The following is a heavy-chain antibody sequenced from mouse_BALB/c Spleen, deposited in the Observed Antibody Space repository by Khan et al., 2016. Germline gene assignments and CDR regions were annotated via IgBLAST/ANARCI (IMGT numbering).Heavy chain of an antibody. D-gene: IGHD1-1*01. CDR2: INTYTGEP. J-gene: IGHJ4*01. Sequence: QIQLVQSGPELKKPGETVKISCKASGYTFTNYGMNWVKQAPGKGLKWMGWINTYTGEPTYADDFKGRFAFSLETSASAAYLQINNLKNEDMGTXFCAKITTVGYYAMDYWGQGTSVPVSS. CDR1: GYTFTNYG. CDR3: AKITTVGYYAMDY. V-gene: IGHV9-1*02.